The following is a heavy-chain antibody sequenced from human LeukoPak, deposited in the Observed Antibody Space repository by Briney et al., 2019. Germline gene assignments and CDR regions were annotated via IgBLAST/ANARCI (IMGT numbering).Heavy chain of an antibody. V-gene: IGHV1-46*01. CDR2: INPSGGST. J-gene: IGHJ4*02. D-gene: IGHD3-22*01. CDR1: GYTFTSYY. Sequence: ASVKVSCKASGYTFTSYYMHWVRQAPGQGLEWMGVINPSGGSTSYAQKFQGRVTMTRDTSTSTVYMELGSLRSEDTAVYYCARDVRRGTYYYDSSGSIPFDYWGQGTLVTVSS. CDR3: ARDVRRGTYYYDSSGSIPFDY.